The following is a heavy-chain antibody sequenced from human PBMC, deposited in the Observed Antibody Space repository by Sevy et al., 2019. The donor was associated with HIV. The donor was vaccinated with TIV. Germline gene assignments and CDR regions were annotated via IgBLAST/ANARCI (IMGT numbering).Heavy chain of an antibody. V-gene: IGHV3-23*01. CDR3: ARKYDSSGYFDY. J-gene: IGHJ4*02. CDR1: GFTFSRYA. D-gene: IGHD3-22*01. Sequence: GGSLRLSCAASGFTFSRYAMNWVRQAPGKGLERVSGISGSGGSGDKTNYADSVKGRFTISRDDSKNSLYLQLNSLRAEDTARYYCARKYDSSGYFDYWGQGTLVTVSS. CDR2: ISGSGGSGDKT.